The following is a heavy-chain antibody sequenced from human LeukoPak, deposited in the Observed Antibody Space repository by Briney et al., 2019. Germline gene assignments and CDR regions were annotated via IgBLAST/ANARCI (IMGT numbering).Heavy chain of an antibody. CDR3: IVVVVAATLDAFDI. Sequence: GGSLRLSCAASGFTFSNAWMSWVRQAPGKGLEWVGRIKSKTDGGTTDYAAPVKGRFTISRDDSKNTLYLQMNSLKTEDTAVYYCIVVVVAATLDAFDIWGQGTMVTVSS. D-gene: IGHD2-15*01. CDR1: GFTFSNAW. CDR2: IKSKTDGGTT. V-gene: IGHV3-15*01. J-gene: IGHJ3*02.